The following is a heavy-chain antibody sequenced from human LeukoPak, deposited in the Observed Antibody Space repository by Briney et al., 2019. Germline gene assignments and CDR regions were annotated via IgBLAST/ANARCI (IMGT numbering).Heavy chain of an antibody. Sequence: SETLSLTCTVSGGSISNYYWSCIRQPPGKGLEWIGYINYSGSTNYNPSLKSRVTISVETYRNQFSLRLNSVTAADTAVYYCARGIYILTGYHFDYWGQGTLVTVSS. CDR3: ARGIYILTGYHFDY. V-gene: IGHV4-59*08. D-gene: IGHD3-9*01. CDR1: GGSISNYY. CDR2: INYSGST. J-gene: IGHJ4*02.